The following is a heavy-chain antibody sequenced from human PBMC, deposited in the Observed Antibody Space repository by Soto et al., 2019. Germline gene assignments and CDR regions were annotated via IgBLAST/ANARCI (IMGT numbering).Heavy chain of an antibody. CDR1: GFSLTTRGMS. V-gene: IGHV2-70*04. CDR2: MEWDDES. J-gene: IGHJ4*01. CDR3: SRAYRGNYCSFDF. Sequence: SGPTLVNPTQTLTLTCTFSGFSLTTRGMSVTWIRQPPGKALEWLARMEWDDESFYSTSLRTRLTVSKDTSKNQVVLTMTNMDTVFIAIYYCSRAYRGNYCSFDFWGHGTLVTVSS. D-gene: IGHD1-26*01.